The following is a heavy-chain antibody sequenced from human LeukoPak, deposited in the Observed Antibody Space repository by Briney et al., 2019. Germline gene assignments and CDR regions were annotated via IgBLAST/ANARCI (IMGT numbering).Heavy chain of an antibody. CDR2: ISYDGSNR. J-gene: IGHJ4*02. CDR1: GFTFSRYG. D-gene: IGHD3-10*01. CDR3: ARDGEGTSLSFFDY. Sequence: PGGSLRLSCAASGFTFSRYGMHWVRQAPDKGLEWVAVISYDGSNRYYADSVKGRFTISRDNSKNTLYLQMNSLRAEDTAVYYCARDGEGTSLSFFDYWGLGTLVTVSA. V-gene: IGHV3-30*03.